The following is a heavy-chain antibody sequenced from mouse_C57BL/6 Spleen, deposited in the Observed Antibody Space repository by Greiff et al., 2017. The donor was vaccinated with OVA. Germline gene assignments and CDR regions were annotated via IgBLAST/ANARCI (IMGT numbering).Heavy chain of an antibody. CDR3: ASGDYDECWYFDV. J-gene: IGHJ1*03. CDR1: GYTFTSYW. CDR2: IDPSDSET. Sequence: VQLKQPGAELVRPGSSVKLSCKASGYTFTSYWMHWVKQRPIQGLEWIGNIDPSDSETHYNQKFKDKATVTVDKSSSTAYMQLSSLTSEDSAVYYCASGDYDECWYFDVWGTGTTVTVSS. V-gene: IGHV1-52*01. D-gene: IGHD2-4*01.